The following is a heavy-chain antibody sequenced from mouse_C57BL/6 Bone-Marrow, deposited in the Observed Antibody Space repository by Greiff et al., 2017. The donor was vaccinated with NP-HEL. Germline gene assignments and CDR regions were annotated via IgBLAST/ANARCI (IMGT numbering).Heavy chain of an antibody. Sequence: VQLQQPGAELVMPGASVKLSCTASGYTFTSYWMHWVKQRPGQGLEWIGEIDPSDSYTNYNQKFKGKSTLTVDKSSSTAYMQLRSLTSEDSAVSYCARIYYGSLYWYFGGWGTRTTVT. J-gene: IGHJ1*03. CDR1: GYTFTSYW. CDR3: ARIYYGSLYWYFGG. CDR2: IDPSDSYT. V-gene: IGHV1-69*01. D-gene: IGHD1-1*01.